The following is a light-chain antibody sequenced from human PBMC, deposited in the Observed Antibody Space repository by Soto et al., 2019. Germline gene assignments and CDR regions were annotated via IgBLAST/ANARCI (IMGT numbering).Light chain of an antibody. CDR3: QQYNNWPSWT. CDR2: GAS. V-gene: IGKV3-15*01. J-gene: IGKJ1*01. Sequence: VLTQSPATLSVSPGERATLSXXXXQSVSSNLAWYQQKPGQAPRLLIYGASTRATGIPARFSGSGSGTEFTLTISSLQSEDFAVYYCQQYNNWPSWTFGQGTKVDIK. CDR1: QSVSSN.